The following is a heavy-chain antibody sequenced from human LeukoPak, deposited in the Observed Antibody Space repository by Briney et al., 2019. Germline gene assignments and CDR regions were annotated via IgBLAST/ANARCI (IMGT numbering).Heavy chain of an antibody. J-gene: IGHJ4*02. CDR1: GYTFTSYD. CDR2: MNPNSGNT. V-gene: IGHV1-8*03. D-gene: IGHD6-19*01. CDR3: ARHPNFIGPGIAVAGPTDY. Sequence: ASVKVSCKASGYTFTSYDINWVRQATGQGLKWMGWMNPNSGNTGYAQKFQGRVTITRNTSISTAYMELSSLRSEDTAVYYCARHPNFIGPGIAVAGPTDYWGQGTLVTVSS.